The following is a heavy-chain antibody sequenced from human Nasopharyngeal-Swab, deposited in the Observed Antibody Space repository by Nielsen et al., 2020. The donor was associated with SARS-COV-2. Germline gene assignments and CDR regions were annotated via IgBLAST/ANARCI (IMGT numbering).Heavy chain of an antibody. V-gene: IGHV1-46*01. Sequence: ASAKVSCKASGYSFISYYTHWVRHPPAEGLEWMGIINPSGGSTSYAQKFQGRVTMTRDTSTSTVYMELSSLRSEDTAVYYCARDARIGYCSGGSCHFYYYYYMDVWGKGTTVAVSS. CDR2: INPSGGST. J-gene: IGHJ6*03. CDR3: ARDARIGYCSGGSCHFYYYYYMDV. D-gene: IGHD2-15*01. CDR1: GYSFISYY.